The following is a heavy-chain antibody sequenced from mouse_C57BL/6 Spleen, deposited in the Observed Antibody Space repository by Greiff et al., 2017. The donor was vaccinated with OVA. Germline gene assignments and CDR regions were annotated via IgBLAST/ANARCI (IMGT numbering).Heavy chain of an antibody. Sequence: VQLQQPGTELVKPGASVKLSCKASGYTFTSYWMHWVKQRPGQGLEWIGKINPSSGGTNYNEKFKGKATLTVEKSSSTAYMQLSSLTSEDSAVYYCASLYGSRGYYEVWGTATTVTVSS. CDR2: INPSSGGT. CDR1: GYTFTSYW. D-gene: IGHD1-1*01. CDR3: ASLYGSRGYYEV. V-gene: IGHV1-53*01. J-gene: IGHJ1*03.